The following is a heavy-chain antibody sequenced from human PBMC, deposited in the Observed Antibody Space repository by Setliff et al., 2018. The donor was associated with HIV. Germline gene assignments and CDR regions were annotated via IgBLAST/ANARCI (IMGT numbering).Heavy chain of an antibody. D-gene: IGHD3-22*01. CDR2: ISGSSGSI. V-gene: IGHV3-48*01. J-gene: IGHJ4*02. Sequence: GGSLRLSCAASGFPFSSYSMNWFRQPPGKGLEWVAYISGSSGSIYYTDSVKGRLTVSRDNAKDSLYLQMNSLRVEDAAVYYCVGDASPDSEDGGYSAGGNWGPGTLVTV. CDR1: GFPFSSYS. CDR3: VGDASPDSEDGGYSAGGN.